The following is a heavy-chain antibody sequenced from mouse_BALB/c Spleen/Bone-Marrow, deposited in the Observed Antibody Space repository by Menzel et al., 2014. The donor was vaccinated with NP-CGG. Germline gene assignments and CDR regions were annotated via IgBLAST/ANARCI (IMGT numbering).Heavy chain of an antibody. CDR1: GFTFSSFG. CDR3: ARKGAMITHYYAMDY. J-gene: IGHJ4*01. D-gene: IGHD2-4*01. V-gene: IGHV5-17*02. Sequence: EVKLMESGGGLVQPGGSRKLSCAASGFTFSSFGMHWVRQAPEKGLEWVAYISNGSSTIYYADTVKGRFTISRDSPKNTLFLQMTSLRSEDTAMYYCARKGAMITHYYAMDYRGQGTSVTVSS. CDR2: ISNGSSTI.